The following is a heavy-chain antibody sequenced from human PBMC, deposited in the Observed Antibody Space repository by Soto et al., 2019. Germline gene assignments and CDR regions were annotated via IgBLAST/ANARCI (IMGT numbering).Heavy chain of an antibody. J-gene: IGHJ4*02. Sequence: SETLSLTCTVSGGSINSYYWSWIRQPAGKGLEWIGRIYNNGYANYNTSLKSRVTMSVDTSKNQFSLKMYSVTAADTAVYYCARGGQDFWSGPFDYWGRGALVTVSS. CDR1: GGSINSYY. V-gene: IGHV4-4*07. CDR2: IYNNGYA. D-gene: IGHD3-3*01. CDR3: ARGGQDFWSGPFDY.